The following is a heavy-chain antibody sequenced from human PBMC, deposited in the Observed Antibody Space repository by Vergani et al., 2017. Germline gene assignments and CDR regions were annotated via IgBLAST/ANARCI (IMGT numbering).Heavy chain of an antibody. CDR2: INHSGST. D-gene: IGHD2-2*02. J-gene: IGHJ6*03. CDR1: GGSFSGYY. CDR3: ARGPRGYCSSTSCYRGRNYYYYYMDV. V-gene: IGHV4-34*01. Sequence: QVQLQQWGAGLLKPSETLSLTCAVYGGSFSGYYWSWIRQPPEKGLEWIGEINHSGSTNYNPSLKSRVTISVDTSKNQFSLKLSSVTAADTAVYYCARGPRGYCSSTSCYRGRNYYYYYMDVWGKGTTVTVSS.